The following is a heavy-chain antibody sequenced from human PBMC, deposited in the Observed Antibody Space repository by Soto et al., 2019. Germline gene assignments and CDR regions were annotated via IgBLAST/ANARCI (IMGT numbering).Heavy chain of an antibody. V-gene: IGHV1-18*01. J-gene: IGHJ4*02. D-gene: IGHD4-17*01. CDR3: ARACTVTTLFDY. CDR2: ISAYNGNT. CDR1: GYTFTSYG. Sequence: QVQLVQSGAEVKKPGASVKVSCKASGYTFTSYGISGVRQAPGQGLEWMGWISAYNGNTNYAQKLQGRVTMTTDTTTSTADMDLRRMRSDDKAVYYCARACTVTTLFDYWGQGTMVTVSS.